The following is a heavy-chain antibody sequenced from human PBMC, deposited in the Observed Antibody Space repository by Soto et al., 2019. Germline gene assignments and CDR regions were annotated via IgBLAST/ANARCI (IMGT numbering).Heavy chain of an antibody. CDR3: AGRAREIRLGGGFDY. CDR1: GGSISSSSYY. D-gene: IGHD3-16*01. CDR2: IYYSGST. Sequence: QLQLQESGPGLVKPSETLSLTCTVSGGSISSSSYYWGWIRQPPGKGLEWIGSIYYSGSTYYNLTLNSRVTLSVDTSKNQFSLKLSSVTAADTAVYSCAGRAREIRLGGGFDYWGQGTLVTVSS. J-gene: IGHJ4*02. V-gene: IGHV4-39*01.